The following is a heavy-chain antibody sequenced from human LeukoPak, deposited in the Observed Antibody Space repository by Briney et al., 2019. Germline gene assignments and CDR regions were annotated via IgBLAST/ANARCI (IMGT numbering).Heavy chain of an antibody. J-gene: IGHJ4*02. Sequence: PGGSLRLSCAASGFTFSGYSMNWVRQAPGKGLEWVSYISSSSSTIYYADSVKGRFTISRDNAKNSLYLQMNSLRAEDTAVYYCARDEETSGTDYWGQGTLVTVSS. D-gene: IGHD1-1*01. V-gene: IGHV3-48*01. CDR1: GFTFSGYS. CDR2: ISSSSSTI. CDR3: ARDEETSGTDY.